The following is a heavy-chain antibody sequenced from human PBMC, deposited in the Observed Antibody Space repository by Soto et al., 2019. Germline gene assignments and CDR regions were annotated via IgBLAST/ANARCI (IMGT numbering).Heavy chain of an antibody. CDR3: ARPWTTRNYDSSYFDL. CDR1: GASIRSYY. J-gene: IGHJ2*01. Sequence: SETLSLTCTVSGASIRSYYWSWIRQPPGKGLEWIGYIYYSGGTNYNPSLKSRVTISLDTSKSQFSLKLSSVTAADTAVYYCARPWTTRNYDSSYFDLWGRGTLVTAPQ. CDR2: IYYSGGT. D-gene: IGHD3-22*01. V-gene: IGHV4-59*01.